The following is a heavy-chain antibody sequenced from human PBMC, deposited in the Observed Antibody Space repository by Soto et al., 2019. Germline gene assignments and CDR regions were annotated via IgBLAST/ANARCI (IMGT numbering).Heavy chain of an antibody. V-gene: IGHV3-48*02. Sequence: EVQLVESGGGLVQPGGSLRLSCAASGFTYSSYSMNWVRQAPGKGLEWVSYISSSSSTIYYADSVKGRFTISRDNAXXSXNLQMNSLRDEDTAVYYCARPKEYYDILTGRDAFDIWGQGTMVTVSS. CDR1: GFTYSSYS. D-gene: IGHD3-9*01. J-gene: IGHJ3*02. CDR3: ARPKEYYDILTGRDAFDI. CDR2: ISSSSSTI.